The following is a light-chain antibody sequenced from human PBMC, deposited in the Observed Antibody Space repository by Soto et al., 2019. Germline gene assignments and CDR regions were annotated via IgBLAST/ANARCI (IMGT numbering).Light chain of an antibody. CDR3: QKYNSAPRT. CDR2: AAS. Sequence: DIQMTQSPSSLSASVGDRVTITCRASQGIRNYLAWYQQKPGKVPKLLIYAASTWQSGVPSRFSGSGSWTDFSLTISSLQPEDVSTSYCQKYNSAPRTFGQGTKVEIK. V-gene: IGKV1-27*01. J-gene: IGKJ1*01. CDR1: QGIRNY.